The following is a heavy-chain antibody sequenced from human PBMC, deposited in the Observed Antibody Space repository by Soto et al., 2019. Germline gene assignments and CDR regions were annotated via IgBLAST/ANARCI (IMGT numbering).Heavy chain of an antibody. Sequence: SETLSLTCSVSGYSVTSSDYYWAWIRQPPGKGLEWIGSMFYSGLTYYNPSLKSRVTLSVDTSKNQFSARLNSVTAADTAVYYCAPLSVSLSGPYGIHVSGQAPTVTVSS. CDR1: GYSVTSSDYY. CDR2: MFYSGLT. V-gene: IGHV4-39*01. D-gene: IGHD2-15*01. CDR3: APLSVSLSGPYGIHV. J-gene: IGHJ6*02.